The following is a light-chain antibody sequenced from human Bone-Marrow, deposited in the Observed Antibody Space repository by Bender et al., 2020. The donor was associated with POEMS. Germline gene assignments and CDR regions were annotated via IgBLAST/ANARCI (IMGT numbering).Light chain of an antibody. J-gene: IGLJ3*02. V-gene: IGLV2-8*01. CDR3: SSYAGSSNLV. CDR2: DVT. CDR1: SSDVGGYNY. Sequence: QSALTQPASVSGSPGQSITVSCTGTSSDVGGYNYVSWYQQHPGNSPKILIYDVTKRPSGVPDRFSGSKSGNTASLTVSGLQAEDEADYYCSSYAGSSNLVFGGGTKLTVL.